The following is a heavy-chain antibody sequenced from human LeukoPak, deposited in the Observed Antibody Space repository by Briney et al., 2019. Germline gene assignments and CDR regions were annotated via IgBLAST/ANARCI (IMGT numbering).Heavy chain of an antibody. CDR3: ARTMVRGVIPFDY. CDR2: IYPGDSDT. CDR1: GYSFTSYW. Sequence: GESLQISCKGSGYSFTSYWIGWVRQMPGKGLEWMGIIYPGDSDTRYSPSFQSQVTISADKSISTAYLQWSSLKASDTAMYYCARTMVRGVIPFDYWGQGTLVTVSS. J-gene: IGHJ4*02. V-gene: IGHV5-51*01. D-gene: IGHD3-10*01.